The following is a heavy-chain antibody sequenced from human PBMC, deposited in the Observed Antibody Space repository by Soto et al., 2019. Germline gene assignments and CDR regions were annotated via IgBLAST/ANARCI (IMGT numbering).Heavy chain of an antibody. CDR1: GFTFSSYA. D-gene: IGHD1-26*01. V-gene: IGHV3-23*01. Sequence: GGSLRLSCVASGFTFSSYAMSWVRQAPGKGLEWVAAISASSGATLHADSVKGRFTISRDNPKNTLHLQMNSLRAEDTAVYYCAKDVEGGSLYRGAFDYWGQGTQVTVSS. CDR2: ISASSGAT. CDR3: AKDVEGGSLYRGAFDY. J-gene: IGHJ4*02.